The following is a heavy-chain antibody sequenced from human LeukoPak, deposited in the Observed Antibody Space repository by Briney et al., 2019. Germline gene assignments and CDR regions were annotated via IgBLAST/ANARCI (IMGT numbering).Heavy chain of an antibody. D-gene: IGHD3-22*01. Sequence: GGSLRLSCAASGFTVSSNYMSWVRQAPGKALEWVSVIYSGGSTYYADSVKGRFTISRDNSKNTLYLQMNSLRAEDTAVYYCARGGYYDSSGYPRAFDIWGQGTMVTVSS. CDR1: GFTVSSNY. CDR2: IYSGGST. CDR3: ARGGYYDSSGYPRAFDI. V-gene: IGHV3-66*01. J-gene: IGHJ3*02.